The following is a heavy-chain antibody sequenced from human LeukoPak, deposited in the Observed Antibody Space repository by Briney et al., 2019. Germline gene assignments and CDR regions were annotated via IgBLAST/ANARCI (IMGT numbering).Heavy chain of an antibody. CDR2: IYYSGST. CDR1: GGSISSSSYY. Sequence: SETLSLTCTVSGGSISSSSYYWGWIRQPPGKGLEWIGRIYYSGSTSYNPTLKIRITISVDTSKNQFSLNRRSVTAADTALYYCARGYCSGGSCFYLDYWGQGTLVTVSS. J-gene: IGHJ4*02. V-gene: IGHV4-39*01. CDR3: ARGYCSGGSCFYLDY. D-gene: IGHD2-15*01.